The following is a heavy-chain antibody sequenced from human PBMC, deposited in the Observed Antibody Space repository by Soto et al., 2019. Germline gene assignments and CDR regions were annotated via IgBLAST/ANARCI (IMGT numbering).Heavy chain of an antibody. J-gene: IGHJ6*02. V-gene: IGHV4-31*03. D-gene: IGHD4-17*01. Sequence: QVQLQESGPGLVKPSQTLSLTCTVSGGSISSGGYYWSWIRQHPGKGLEWIVYSSYSGSTNYNPSLMGRVTLSLEKSKNRLSLKLSSVTAADTAVYYCARDRGRTVTTSYYKYYGMDVWGQGTTVTVSS. CDR1: GGSISSGGYY. CDR2: SSYSGST. CDR3: ARDRGRTVTTSYYKYYGMDV.